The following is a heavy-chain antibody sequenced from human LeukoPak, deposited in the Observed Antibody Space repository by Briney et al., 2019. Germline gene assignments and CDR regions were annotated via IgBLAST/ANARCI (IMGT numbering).Heavy chain of an antibody. J-gene: IGHJ4*02. CDR1: GLSVSNYA. CDR3: AKDRRYSYGYAFDY. CDR2: ISGRGIST. Sequence: GGSLRRSCAASGLSVSNYAMTWVRQAPGKGLEWGSAISGRGISTYYADSVKGPFTISRDNSKTTLDLQMSSLRAEHTAVYYCAKDRRYSYGYAFDYWGREPWSPSPQ. D-gene: IGHD5-18*01. V-gene: IGHV3-23*01.